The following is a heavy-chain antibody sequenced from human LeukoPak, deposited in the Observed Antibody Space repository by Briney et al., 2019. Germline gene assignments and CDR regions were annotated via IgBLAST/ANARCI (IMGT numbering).Heavy chain of an antibody. CDR2: ISDSGGRT. V-gene: IGHV3-23*01. Sequence: PGGSLRLSCAASGFTFSSYAMSWVRQAPGKGLEWVSGISDSGGRTYYADSVKGRFTISRDNPKNTLYLQMNSLRADDTAVYYCAKDPPRWIVATISGADGAPNLDYWGQGTLVAVSS. CDR3: AKDPPRWIVATISGADGAPNLDY. CDR1: GFTFSSYA. J-gene: IGHJ4*02. D-gene: IGHD5-12*01.